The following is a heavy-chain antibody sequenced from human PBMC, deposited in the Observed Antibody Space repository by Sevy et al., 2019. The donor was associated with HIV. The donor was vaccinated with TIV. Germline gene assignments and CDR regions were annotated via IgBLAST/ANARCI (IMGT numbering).Heavy chain of an antibody. J-gene: IGHJ4*02. CDR2: FYYSEST. CDR3: ARAFRAVAGSYYFDY. D-gene: IGHD6-19*01. V-gene: IGHV4-39*01. Sequence: SETLSLTCTVSGGSISISSYYWDWIRQPSGKGLEWIGSFYYSESTYYNPSLKSRVTISVDTSKNQFSLKLSSVTAADTAVYYCARAFRAVAGSYYFDYWGQGTLVTVSS. CDR1: GGSISISSYY.